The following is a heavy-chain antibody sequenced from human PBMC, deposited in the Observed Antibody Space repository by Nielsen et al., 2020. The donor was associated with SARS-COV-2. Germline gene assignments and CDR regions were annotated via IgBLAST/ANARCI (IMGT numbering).Heavy chain of an antibody. CDR2: TYYSGST. V-gene: IGHV4-59*01. Sequence: SETLPLTCTVSGGSISSYYWSWIRQPPGKGLEWIGYTYYSGSTNYNPSLKSRVTIPVDTSKNQFSLKLSSVTAADTAVYYCARVKRRRITIIVVVIEAFDIWGQGTMVTVSS. D-gene: IGHD3-22*01. J-gene: IGHJ3*02. CDR3: ARVKRRRITIIVVVIEAFDI. CDR1: GGSISSYY.